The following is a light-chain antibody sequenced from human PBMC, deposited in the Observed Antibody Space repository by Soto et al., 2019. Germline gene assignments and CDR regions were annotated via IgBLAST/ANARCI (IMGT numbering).Light chain of an antibody. CDR3: SSYRSSNTLL. CDR1: SSDVGDYDY. Sequence: QSVLTQPASVSGSPGQSITISCTGTSSDVGDYDYVSWYQQYAGKAPKMMIYEVSNRSSGVSNRFSGSKSGNTASLTISGLQAEDEADYYCSSYRSSNTLLFGGGTKLTVL. CDR2: EVS. V-gene: IGLV2-14*01. J-gene: IGLJ2*01.